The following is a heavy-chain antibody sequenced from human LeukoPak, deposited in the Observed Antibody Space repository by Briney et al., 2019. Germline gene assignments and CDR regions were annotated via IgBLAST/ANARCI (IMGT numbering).Heavy chain of an antibody. CDR3: ARDTYSSTSCYAAFHY. D-gene: IGHD2-2*01. CDR1: GFTFSSYA. V-gene: IGHV3-64*01. Sequence: PGGSLRLSCAASGFTFSSYAMHWVRQAPGKGLEYVSAISSNGGSTYYANSVKGRFTISRDTSKNTLYFQMGSLRAEDMAVYYCARDTYSSTSCYAAFHYWGQGTLVTVSS. J-gene: IGHJ4*02. CDR2: ISSNGGST.